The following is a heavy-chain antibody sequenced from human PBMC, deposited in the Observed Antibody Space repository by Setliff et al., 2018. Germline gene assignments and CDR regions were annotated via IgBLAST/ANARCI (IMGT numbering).Heavy chain of an antibody. CDR3: ARVNQYSSVWYNYYYGMDV. Sequence: SETLSLTCTVSGGSISSGGYYWSWIRQPPGKGLEWIGSIYYSGSTYYNPSLKSRVTISVDTSKNQFSLKLSSVTAADTAVYYCARVNQYSSVWYNYYYGMDVWGQGTTVTVSS. V-gene: IGHV4-39*07. J-gene: IGHJ6*02. CDR2: IYYSGST. CDR1: GGSISSGGYY. D-gene: IGHD6-19*01.